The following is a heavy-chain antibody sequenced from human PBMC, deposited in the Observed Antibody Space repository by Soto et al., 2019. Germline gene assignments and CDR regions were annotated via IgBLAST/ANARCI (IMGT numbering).Heavy chain of an antibody. V-gene: IGHV3-30*18. D-gene: IGHD5-18*01. CDR2: ISYDGSNK. CDR1: GFTFSSYG. CDR3: AKDQGGYSYGFDY. J-gene: IGHJ4*02. Sequence: LILSCAASGFTFSSYGIHWVRQAPGKGLEWVAVISYDGSNKYYADSVKGRFTISRDNPKNTLYLQMNSLRAEDTAVYYCAKDQGGYSYGFDYWGQGTLVTVSS.